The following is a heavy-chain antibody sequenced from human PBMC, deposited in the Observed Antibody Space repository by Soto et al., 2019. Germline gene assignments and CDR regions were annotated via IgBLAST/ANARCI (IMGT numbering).Heavy chain of an antibody. V-gene: IGHV3-30-3*01. Sequence: GGSLRLSCAASGFTFSSYAMHWVRQAPGKGLEWVAVISYDGSNKYYADSVKGRFTISRDNSKNTLYLQINSLRAEDTAVYYCARTTHPGGYSYGYPYYYYGMDVWGQGTTVTVSS. CDR2: ISYDGSNK. CDR3: ARTTHPGGYSYGYPYYYYGMDV. CDR1: GFTFSSYA. J-gene: IGHJ6*02. D-gene: IGHD5-18*01.